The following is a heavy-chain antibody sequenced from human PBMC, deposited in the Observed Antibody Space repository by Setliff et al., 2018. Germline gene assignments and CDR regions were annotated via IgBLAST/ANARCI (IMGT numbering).Heavy chain of an antibody. CDR2: LKYDGSES. CDR1: GFTFSSRW. D-gene: IGHD5-12*01. CDR3: VRAFWTYSDHASLACFDY. V-gene: IGHV3-7*01. J-gene: IGHJ4*02. Sequence: GGSLRLSCVVSGFTFSSRWMGWVRQAPGKGLEWVANLKYDGSESFYVDSVKGRFTISRDNAKNSLYLQMNNLRAEDTALYYCVRAFWTYSDHASLACFDYWGQGALVTVSS.